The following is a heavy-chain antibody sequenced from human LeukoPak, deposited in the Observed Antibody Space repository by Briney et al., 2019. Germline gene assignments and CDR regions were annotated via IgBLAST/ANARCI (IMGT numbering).Heavy chain of an antibody. J-gene: IGHJ6*03. D-gene: IGHD6-13*01. CDR2: ISSSSSYI. CDR1: GFTFSSYS. V-gene: IGHV3-21*01. CDR3: ARDVDQQLARDYYYYYMDV. Sequence: GGSLRLSCAASGFTFSSYSMNWVRQAPGKGLEWVSSISSSSSYIFYADSMKGRFTISRDNAKNSLYLQMNSLRAEDMAVYYCARDVDQQLARDYYYYYMDVWGKGTTVTVSS.